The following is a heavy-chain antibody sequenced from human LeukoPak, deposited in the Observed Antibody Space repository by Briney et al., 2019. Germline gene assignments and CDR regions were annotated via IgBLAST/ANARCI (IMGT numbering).Heavy chain of an antibody. Sequence: GGSLRLSCTASGFTFGDYAMSWFRQAPGKGLEWVGFIRSKAYGGTTEYAASVKGRFTISRDDSKSIAYLQMNSLRAEDTAVYYCARWRHDNGFDYWGHGTLVTVSS. J-gene: IGHJ4*01. CDR2: IRSKAYGGTT. V-gene: IGHV3-49*03. D-gene: IGHD1-1*01. CDR1: GFTFGDYA. CDR3: ARWRHDNGFDY.